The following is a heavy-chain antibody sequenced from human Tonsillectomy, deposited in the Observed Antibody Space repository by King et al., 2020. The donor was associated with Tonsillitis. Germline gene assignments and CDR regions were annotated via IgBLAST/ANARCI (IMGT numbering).Heavy chain of an antibody. D-gene: IGHD3-9*01. Sequence: ITLKESGPTLVKPTQTLTLTCTFSGFSLSTSGVGVGWIRQPPGQALEWLALIYWDDDKRYSPSLKSRPTITKDTSKNQVVLTMTNMDPVDTATYYCALLTAAEYFQHWGQGTLVTVSS. V-gene: IGHV2-5*02. CDR3: ALLTAAEYFQH. CDR1: GFSLSTSGVG. CDR2: IYWDDDK. J-gene: IGHJ1*01.